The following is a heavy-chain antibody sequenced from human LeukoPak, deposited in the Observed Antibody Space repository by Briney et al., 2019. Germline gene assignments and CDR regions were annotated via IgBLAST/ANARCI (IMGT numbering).Heavy chain of an antibody. CDR3: AKKTPGTYPFDY. D-gene: IGHD6-13*01. V-gene: IGHV3-23*01. CDR2: SGTAGYT. CDR1: GFTFSSSA. Sequence: GGSLRLSCAASGFTFSSSAMNWVRQVPGKGLEWVSASGTAGYTYYADSVKGRFTISRDDSKNTLYLQMTSLRAEDTAVYYCAKKTPGTYPFDYWGQGTLVTVSP. J-gene: IGHJ4*02.